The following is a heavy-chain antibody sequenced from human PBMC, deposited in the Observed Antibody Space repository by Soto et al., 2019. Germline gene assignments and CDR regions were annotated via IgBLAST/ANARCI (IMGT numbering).Heavy chain of an antibody. V-gene: IGHV2-5*02. Sequence: SGPTLVKPTQTLTLTCTFSGFSLSTSGVGVGWIRQPPGKALEWLALIYWDDDKRYSPSLKSRLTITKDTSKNQVVLTMTNMDPVDTAPYYCAHLYYSSSWYWEKEGYYYYYMDVWGKGTTVTVSS. CDR1: GFSLSTSGVG. D-gene: IGHD6-13*01. CDR2: IYWDDDK. CDR3: AHLYYSSSWYWEKEGYYYYYMDV. J-gene: IGHJ6*03.